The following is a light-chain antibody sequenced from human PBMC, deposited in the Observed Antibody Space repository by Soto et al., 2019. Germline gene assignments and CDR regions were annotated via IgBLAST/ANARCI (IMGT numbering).Light chain of an antibody. CDR3: QQHSSSPWT. Sequence: EIVLTQSPGTLSLSPGERAALSCRASQSVTSNYLVWYRQKPGQAPRLLIYAISSRAAGLPDRFSGRGSGTDFTLTITGLEPEDSAVYYCQQHSSSPWTFGQGTRV. CDR2: AIS. J-gene: IGKJ1*01. V-gene: IGKV3-20*01. CDR1: QSVTSNY.